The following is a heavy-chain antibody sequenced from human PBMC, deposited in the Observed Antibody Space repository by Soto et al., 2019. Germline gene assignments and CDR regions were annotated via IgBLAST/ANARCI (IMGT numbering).Heavy chain of an antibody. CDR3: AMNYYDSSGYTSSYYGMDV. J-gene: IGHJ6*02. CDR2: INPSGGST. V-gene: IGHV1-46*01. CDR1: GYTFTSYY. Sequence: ASVKVSCKASGYTFTSYYIHWVRQAPGQGLEWMGIINPSGGSTSYARKFQGRVTMSRDTSTSTVYMELSILRSEDTAVYSCAMNYYDSSGYTSSYYGMDVWGQGTTVTVSS. D-gene: IGHD3-22*01.